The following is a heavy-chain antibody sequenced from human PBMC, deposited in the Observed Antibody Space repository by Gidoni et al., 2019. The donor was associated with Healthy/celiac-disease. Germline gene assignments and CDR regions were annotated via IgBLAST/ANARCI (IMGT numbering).Heavy chain of an antibody. Sequence: QVQLVESGGGVVQPGRSLRLSCAASGFPFSSYAMHWVRQAPGKGLEWVAVISYDGSNKYYADSVKGRFTISRDNSKNTLYLQMNSLRAEDTAVYYCARVVVAAAGTGRTYYFDYWGQGTLVTVSS. V-gene: IGHV3-30*04. D-gene: IGHD6-13*01. J-gene: IGHJ4*02. CDR2: ISYDGSNK. CDR3: ARVVVAAAGTGRTYYFDY. CDR1: GFPFSSYA.